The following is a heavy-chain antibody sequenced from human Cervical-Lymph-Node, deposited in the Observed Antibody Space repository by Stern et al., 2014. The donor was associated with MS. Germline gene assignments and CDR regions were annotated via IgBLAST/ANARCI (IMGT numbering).Heavy chain of an antibody. D-gene: IGHD6-6*01. CDR1: GVSVSASY. V-gene: IGHV3-66*01. CDR2: IYGSNNV. J-gene: IGHJ5*02. Sequence: EVQLVESGGGLVQPGGSLRLSCTASGVSVSASYITWVRQAPGKGLEWVTLIYGSNNVNYGDSVKGRFTIARDRTKNTVHLQMNSLRVEDAGVYYCTIEMAARRFDPWGQGTLVAVSS. CDR3: TIEMAARRFDP.